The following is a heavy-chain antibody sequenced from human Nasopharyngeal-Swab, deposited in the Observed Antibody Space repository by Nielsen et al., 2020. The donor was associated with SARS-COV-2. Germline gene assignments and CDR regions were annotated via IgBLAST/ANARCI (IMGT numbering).Heavy chain of an antibody. CDR3: ARSVGSFYGQGAFDI. Sequence: GGSLRLSCTTSGFTFDAYAMSWFRQAPGKGLEWVGFIRSKIYSGAPEYAASAKGRFTISRDGAESIAFLQMNSLETEDTGVYYCARSVGSFYGQGAFDIWGQGTMVTVSS. CDR1: GFTFDAYA. V-gene: IGHV3-49*01. CDR2: IRSKIYSGAP. D-gene: IGHD1-26*01. J-gene: IGHJ3*02.